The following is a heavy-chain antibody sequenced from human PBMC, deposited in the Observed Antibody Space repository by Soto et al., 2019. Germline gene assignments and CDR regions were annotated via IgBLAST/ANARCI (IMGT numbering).Heavy chain of an antibody. D-gene: IGHD3-10*01. CDR1: DGSFSDFY. J-gene: IGHJ4*02. CDR3: ARGRPGVRGIRFDS. CDR2: INHSGAT. Sequence: QVHLQQWGAGLLKPSETLSLTCAVYDGSFSDFYWSWIRQPPGKGLEWIGEINHSGATNYNPSLNGRVTISVDTSMNQFSLKVSSVTAADTAVYYCARGRPGVRGIRFDSWGQGTLVTVSS. V-gene: IGHV4-34*01.